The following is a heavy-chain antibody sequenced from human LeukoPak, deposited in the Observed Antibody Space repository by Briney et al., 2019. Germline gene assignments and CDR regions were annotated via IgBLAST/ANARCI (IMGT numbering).Heavy chain of an antibody. V-gene: IGHV1-18*01. CDR2: ISAYNGNT. Sequence: ASVTVSFTASGYTFTSYGISWVRQAPGQGLEWMGWISAYNGNTNYAQKLQGRVTMTTDTSTSTAYMELRSLRSDDTAVYYCARVSGPSFYYDSSGYYYPTYYWGQGTLVTVSS. D-gene: IGHD3-22*01. CDR3: ARVSGPSFYYDSSGYYYPTYY. CDR1: GYTFTSYG. J-gene: IGHJ4*02.